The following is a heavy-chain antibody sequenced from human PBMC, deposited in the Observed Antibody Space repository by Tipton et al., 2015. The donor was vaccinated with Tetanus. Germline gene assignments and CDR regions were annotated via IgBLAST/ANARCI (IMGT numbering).Heavy chain of an antibody. CDR1: GFTFSTYD. CDR2: ISASGDST. D-gene: IGHD2-15*01. V-gene: IGHV3-23*01. Sequence: SLRLSCAASGFTFSTYDMSWVRQAPGKGLEWVSLISASGDSTFYADSVKGRFTISRDNSRNTLYLQMNDLSREDTAVYYCAKRPCSGTWTGWGQGTLVAVSS. CDR3: AKRPCSGTWTG. J-gene: IGHJ4*02.